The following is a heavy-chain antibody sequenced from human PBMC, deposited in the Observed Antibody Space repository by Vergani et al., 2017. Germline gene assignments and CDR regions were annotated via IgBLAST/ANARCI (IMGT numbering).Heavy chain of an antibody. J-gene: IGHJ4*02. CDR1: GFNFDDYA. CDR2: ISWNSGSI. V-gene: IGHV3-9*01. Sequence: EVQLVESGGGLVQPGRSLRLSCAASGFNFDDYAMHWVRQAPGKGLEWVSGISWNSGSIGYADSVKGRFTISRDNAKNSLYLQMNSLRAEDTALYYCAKDMGFPYGDLHYYFDDWGQGTLVTVSS. CDR3: AKDMGFPYGDLHYYFDD. D-gene: IGHD4-17*01.